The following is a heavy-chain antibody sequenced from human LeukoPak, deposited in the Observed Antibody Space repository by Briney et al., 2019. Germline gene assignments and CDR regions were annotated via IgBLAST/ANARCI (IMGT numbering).Heavy chain of an antibody. V-gene: IGHV3-30-3*01. CDR2: ISYDGDNK. CDR3: ARDPKGGFSYGWGAFDI. Sequence: GGSLRLSCAASGFTFSSCAMHWVRQAPGKGLELVAVISYDGDNKYYADSVKGRFIISRDNSKNTLYVQMNSLRAEDTAVYYCARDPKGGFSYGWGAFDIWGQGTMVTVSS. D-gene: IGHD5-18*01. CDR1: GFTFSSCA. J-gene: IGHJ3*02.